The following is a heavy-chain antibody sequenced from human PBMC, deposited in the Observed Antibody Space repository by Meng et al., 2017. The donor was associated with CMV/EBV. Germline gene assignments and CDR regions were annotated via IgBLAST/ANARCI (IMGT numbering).Heavy chain of an antibody. J-gene: IGHJ5*02. V-gene: IGHV1-8*03. CDR2: MNPNSGNT. CDR3: ARGSYYDFWSGPRRFDP. D-gene: IGHD3-3*01. Sequence: GGSLRLSCKASGYTFTSYDINWVRQATGQGLEWMGWMNPNSGNTGYAQKFQGRVTITRNTSISTAYMELSSLRSEDTAVYYCARGSYYDFWSGPRRFDPWGQGTLVTVSS. CDR1: GYTFTSYD.